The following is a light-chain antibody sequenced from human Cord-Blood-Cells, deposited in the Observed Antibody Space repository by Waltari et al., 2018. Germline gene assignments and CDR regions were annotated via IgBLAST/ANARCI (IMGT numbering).Light chain of an antibody. J-gene: IGLJ3*02. Sequence: QSALTQPASVSGSPGQSITIPCPGTSSDVGGYNYVSCYQQHPGKAPKLMIYDVSNRPSGFSNRFSGSKSGNTASLTISGLQAEDEADYYCSSYTSSSTWVFGGGTKLTVL. V-gene: IGLV2-14*03. CDR2: DVS. CDR1: SSDVGGYNY. CDR3: SSYTSSSTWV.